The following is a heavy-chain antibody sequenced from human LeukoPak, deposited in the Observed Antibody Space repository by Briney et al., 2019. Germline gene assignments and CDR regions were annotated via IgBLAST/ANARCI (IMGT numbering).Heavy chain of an antibody. V-gene: IGHV1-2*06. Sequence: GASVKVSCKASGYTFTGYYTHWVRQAPGQGLEWMGRINPNSGGTNYAQKFQGRVTMTRDTSISTAYMELSRLRSDDTAVYYCARRREYCSSTSCYSADGFDYWGQGTLVTVSS. CDR2: INPNSGGT. CDR1: GYTFTGYY. J-gene: IGHJ4*02. CDR3: ARRREYCSSTSCYSADGFDY. D-gene: IGHD2-2*01.